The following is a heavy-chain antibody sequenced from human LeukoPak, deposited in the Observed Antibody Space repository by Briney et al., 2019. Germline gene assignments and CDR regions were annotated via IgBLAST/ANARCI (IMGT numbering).Heavy chain of an antibody. Sequence: ASVKVSCKASGYTFTGYYMHWGRQAPGQGLEWMGWINPNSGGTNYAQKFQGRVTMTRDTSISAAYMELGSLRSDDTAVYYCAREDSSGSYFNWFDPWGQGTLVTVSS. CDR1: GYTFTGYY. V-gene: IGHV1-2*02. D-gene: IGHD3-10*01. CDR3: AREDSSGSYFNWFDP. CDR2: INPNSGGT. J-gene: IGHJ5*02.